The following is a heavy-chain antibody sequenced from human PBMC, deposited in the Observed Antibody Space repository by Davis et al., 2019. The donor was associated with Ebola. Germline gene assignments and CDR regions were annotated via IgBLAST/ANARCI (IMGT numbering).Heavy chain of an antibody. J-gene: IGHJ4*02. CDR3: AREGGRSNSGYDQFDY. CDR1: GGSISSGGYY. Sequence: PSETLSLTCTVSGGSISSGGYYWSWIRQHPGKGLEWIGYIYYSGSTYYNPSLKSRVTISVDTSKNQFSLKLSSVTAADTAVYYCAREGGRSNSGYDQFDYWGQGTLVTVSS. D-gene: IGHD5-12*01. CDR2: IYYSGST. V-gene: IGHV4-31*03.